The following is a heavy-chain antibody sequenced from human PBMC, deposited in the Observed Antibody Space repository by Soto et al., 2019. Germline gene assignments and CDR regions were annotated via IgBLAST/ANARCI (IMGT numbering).Heavy chain of an antibody. CDR3: ARIPPVYFSSTSCHDVYYYYGMDV. D-gene: IGHD2-2*01. J-gene: IGHJ6*02. V-gene: IGHV4-4*07. Sequence: QVQLQESGPGLVKPSETLSLTCTVSGGSISSYYWSWIRQPAGKGLEWIGRIYTSGSTNYNPSLKSRVSMSVHTPRNQFSLKLRSVTAAGTAVYYCARIPPVYFSSTSCHDVYYYYGMDVWGQGTTVTVSS. CDR2: IYTSGST. CDR1: GGSISSYY.